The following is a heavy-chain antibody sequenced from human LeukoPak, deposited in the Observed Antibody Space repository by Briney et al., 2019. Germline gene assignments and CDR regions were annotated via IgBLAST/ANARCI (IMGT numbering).Heavy chain of an antibody. J-gene: IGHJ5*02. CDR3: ARANYYGSGAYNWFDP. D-gene: IGHD3-10*01. CDR2: INPNSGGT. CDR1: GHTFTGYY. V-gene: IGHV1-2*02. Sequence: ASVKVSCKASGHTFTGYYMHWVRQAPGQGLEWMGWINPNSGGTNYAQKFQGRVTMTRDTSISTAYMELSRLRSDDTAVYYCARANYYGSGAYNWFDPWGQGTLVTVSS.